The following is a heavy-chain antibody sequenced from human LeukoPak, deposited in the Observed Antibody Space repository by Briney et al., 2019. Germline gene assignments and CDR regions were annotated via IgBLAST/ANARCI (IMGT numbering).Heavy chain of an antibody. D-gene: IGHD3-22*01. J-gene: IGHJ3*02. V-gene: IGHV3-74*01. Sequence: VRSLRLSCAASGFTFSSYLMHSVRQAPGQGLVWLSLIKTDAITTIYADSVKGRFTVSRDHAKNTVDLQLNSLRAEDTAVYFCARGHSSGNSYDAFGMWGQGTKVTVSS. CDR3: ARGHSSGNSYDAFGM. CDR2: IKTDAITT. CDR1: GFTFSSYL.